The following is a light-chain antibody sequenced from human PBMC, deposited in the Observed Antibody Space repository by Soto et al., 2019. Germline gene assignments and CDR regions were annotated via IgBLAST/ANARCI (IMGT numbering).Light chain of an antibody. J-gene: IGKJ5*01. Sequence: DIVLTPSPYALSLSPRESATLSCRASQSVSARLALYKHKPGQPPRLLISDVFNRASGVAERFSGSGSETDFTLIIRRLEPEDSALYYCQHYQGGHPIAVGQGTRLEI. V-gene: IGKV3-20*01. CDR1: QSVSAR. CDR3: QHYQGGHPIA. CDR2: DVF.